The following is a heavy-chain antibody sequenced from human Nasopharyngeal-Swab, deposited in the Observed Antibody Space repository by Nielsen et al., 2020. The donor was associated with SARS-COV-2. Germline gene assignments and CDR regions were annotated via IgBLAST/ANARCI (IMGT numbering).Heavy chain of an antibody. CDR3: ARKRGEQGLSQFDY. CDR1: GYTFINYG. V-gene: IGHV1-18*01. D-gene: IGHD6-19*01. Sequence: ASVKVSCKASGYTFINYGITWVRQAPGQGLEWMGWSSAYNSNTNYAQKFQGRVTMTTDTSTNTAYMELRSLRSDATAVYYCARKRGEQGLSQFDYWGQGTLVTVSS. CDR2: SSAYNSNT. J-gene: IGHJ4*02.